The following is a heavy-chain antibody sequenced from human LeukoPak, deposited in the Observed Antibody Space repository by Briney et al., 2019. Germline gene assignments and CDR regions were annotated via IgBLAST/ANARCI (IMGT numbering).Heavy chain of an antibody. CDR2: IIPMFDTT. D-gene: IGHD6-13*01. J-gene: IGHJ5*02. V-gene: IGHV1-69*06. CDR1: GGAFGSYV. CDR3: ARLGEGAVGHP. Sequence: SVKVSCKASGGAFGSYVINWVRQAPGQGLEWMGGIIPMFDTTYYAQKFQGRVTITADKSTTTAYMEVSSLRSEDTAVYYCARLGEGAVGHPWGQGTLVTVSS.